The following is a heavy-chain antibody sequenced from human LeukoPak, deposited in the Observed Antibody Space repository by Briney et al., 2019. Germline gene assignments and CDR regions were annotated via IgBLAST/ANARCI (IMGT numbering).Heavy chain of an antibody. CDR2: ISHSGGNT. Sequence: PGGSLRLSCADSGLTFGNFALSWVRQAPGKGLEWVSGISHSGGNTYYSDSVKGRFTISRDNSKNTLYLQMNSLRAEDTAVYYCARVWTATTPDYWGQGTLVTVSS. V-gene: IGHV3-23*01. J-gene: IGHJ4*02. CDR1: GLTFGNFA. D-gene: IGHD4-17*01. CDR3: ARVWTATTPDY.